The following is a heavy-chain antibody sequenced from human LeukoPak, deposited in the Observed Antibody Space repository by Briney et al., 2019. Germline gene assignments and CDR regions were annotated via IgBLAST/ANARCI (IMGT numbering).Heavy chain of an antibody. CDR2: IHPPDSDT. CDR1: GYRFTSYW. V-gene: IGHV5-51*01. J-gene: IGHJ4*02. Sequence: GESLRISCKGSGYRFTSYWITWVRQMPGKGLEWMGIIHPPDSDTRYSPSFQGQVTISADKSINTAYLQWNSLKASDTAMYYCARWGGYCTGGSCYPLYYFDSWGQGTLVTVSS. D-gene: IGHD2-15*01. CDR3: ARWGGYCTGGSCYPLYYFDS.